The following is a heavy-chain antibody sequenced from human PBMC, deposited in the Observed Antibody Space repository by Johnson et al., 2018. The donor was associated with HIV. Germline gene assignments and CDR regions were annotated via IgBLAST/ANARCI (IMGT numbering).Heavy chain of an antibody. Sequence: QVQLVESGGGVVQPGRSLRLSCITYGFNFSTYDMHWVRQAPGKGLEWVAVISYDGSNKYYADSVKGRFTISRDNSKNTLYLQMNSLRAEDTAVYYCAIETYGGNSGAFDIWGQGTMVTVSS. CDR1: GFNFSTYD. D-gene: IGHD4-23*01. CDR3: AIETYGGNSGAFDI. V-gene: IGHV3-30*03. J-gene: IGHJ3*02. CDR2: ISYDGSNK.